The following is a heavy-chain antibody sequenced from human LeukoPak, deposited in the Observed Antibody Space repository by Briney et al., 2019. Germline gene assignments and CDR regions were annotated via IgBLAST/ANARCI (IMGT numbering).Heavy chain of an antibody. CDR1: GFTFSDYY. J-gene: IGHJ4*02. CDR2: ISSSGSTI. Sequence: GGSLRLSCAASGFTFSDYYMSWIRQAPGKGLEWVSYISSSGSTIHYADSVKGRFTISRDNAKNSLYLQMNSLRAEDTAVYYCASGGFYGSGSYYNSFDYWGQGTLVTVSS. D-gene: IGHD3-10*01. CDR3: ASGGFYGSGSYYNSFDY. V-gene: IGHV3-11*01.